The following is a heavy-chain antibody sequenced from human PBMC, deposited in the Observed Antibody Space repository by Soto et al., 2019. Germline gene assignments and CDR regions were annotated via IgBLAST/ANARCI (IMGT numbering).Heavy chain of an antibody. D-gene: IGHD3-22*01. CDR3: AAIPSSYYHDNY. J-gene: IGHJ4*02. V-gene: IGHV1-58*01. CDR2: IVVGSGNT. CDR1: GFTFTSSA. Sequence: GASVKVSCKASGFTFTSSAVQWVRQARGQRLEWIGWIVVGSGNTNYAQKFQERVTITRDMSTSTAYIELSSLRSEDTAVYYCAAIPSSYYHDNYWGQGTLVTVSS.